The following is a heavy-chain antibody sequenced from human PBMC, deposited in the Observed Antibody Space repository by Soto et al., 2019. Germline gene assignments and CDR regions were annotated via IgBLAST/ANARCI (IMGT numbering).Heavy chain of an antibody. J-gene: IGHJ6*02. CDR1: GGSFSNYY. CDR3: ASIPTTVFYSTFDMDV. V-gene: IGHV4-34*01. Sequence: LSLTCAVYGGSFSNYYWSWIRQPPGKGLEWIGEINQSGRTNYNPSLKSRVTISIDPSKNQFSLRVNSVTAADTAVYYCASIPTTVFYSTFDMDVWGQGTTVTVSS. CDR2: INQSGRT. D-gene: IGHD4-17*01.